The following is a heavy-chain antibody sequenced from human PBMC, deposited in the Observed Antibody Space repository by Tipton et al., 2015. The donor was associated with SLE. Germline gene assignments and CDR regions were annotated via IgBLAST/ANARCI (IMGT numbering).Heavy chain of an antibody. D-gene: IGHD2/OR15-2a*01. Sequence: TLSLTCTVSGGSISNYYWSWIRQPPGKGLEWIGGIYPSGSTYYNPSLKSRFTISLDASKNQFSLKLSSVTAADTAVYYCARGFYYPDYWGQGTLVTVSS. J-gene: IGHJ4*02. V-gene: IGHV4-4*08. CDR1: GGSISNYY. CDR2: IYPSGST. CDR3: ARGFYYPDY.